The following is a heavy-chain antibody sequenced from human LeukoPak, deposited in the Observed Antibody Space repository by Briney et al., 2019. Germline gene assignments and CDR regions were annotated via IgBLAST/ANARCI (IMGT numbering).Heavy chain of an antibody. V-gene: IGHV3-23*01. J-gene: IGHJ5*02. CDR2: ISGSGGST. Sequence: GGSLRPSCAASGFTFSSYAMSWVRQAPGKGLEWVSAISGSGGSTYYADSVKGRFTISRDNAKNSLYLQMNSLRAEDTAVYYCARDPLFDPWGQGTLVTVSS. CDR1: GFTFSSYA. CDR3: ARDPLFDP.